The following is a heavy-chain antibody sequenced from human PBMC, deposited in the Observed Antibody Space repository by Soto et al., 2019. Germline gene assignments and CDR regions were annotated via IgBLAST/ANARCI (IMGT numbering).Heavy chain of an antibody. CDR1: GFTFSSYA. J-gene: IGHJ3*02. CDR3: ARESPLVVPAASDAFDI. CDR2: ISGSGGST. Sequence: EVQLLESGGGLVQPGGSLRLSCAASGFTFSSYAMSWVRQAPGKGLEWVSAISGSGGSTYYADSVKGRFTISRDNAKNSLYLQMNSLRAEDTAVYYCARESPLVVPAASDAFDIWGQGTMVTVSS. V-gene: IGHV3-23*01. D-gene: IGHD2-2*01.